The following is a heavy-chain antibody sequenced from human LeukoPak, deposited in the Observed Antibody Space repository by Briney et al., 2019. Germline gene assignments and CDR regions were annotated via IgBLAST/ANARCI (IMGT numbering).Heavy chain of an antibody. CDR2: KYNSGST. J-gene: IGHJ4*02. V-gene: IGHV4-59*08. CDR3: ARLLLTGRTAYYFDY. D-gene: IGHD7-27*01. Sequence: SETLSLTCTVSGGSISTNYWSWIRQFPGKGLEWIGYKYNSGSTNYNPSLKSRVTISVDTSKNQFSLNLTSVTAADTAVYFCARLLLTGRTAYYFDYWGQGTPVTVAS. CDR1: GGSISTNY.